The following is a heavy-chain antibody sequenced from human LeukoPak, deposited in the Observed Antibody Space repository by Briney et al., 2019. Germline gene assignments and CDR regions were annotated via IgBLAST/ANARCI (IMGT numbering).Heavy chain of an antibody. D-gene: IGHD3-10*01. V-gene: IGHV3-11*06. J-gene: IGHJ3*01. Sequence: PVGSLPLSCAASGFTFSDYYMTWIRQAPGKGLESISYISSSGVYTNYVDSVKGRFTISRDNAKNSLYLQMNSLRAEDTALYYCAKGGYGSESYHDLWGQGTMVVISS. CDR2: ISSSGVYT. CDR3: AKGGYGSESYHDL. CDR1: GFTFSDYY.